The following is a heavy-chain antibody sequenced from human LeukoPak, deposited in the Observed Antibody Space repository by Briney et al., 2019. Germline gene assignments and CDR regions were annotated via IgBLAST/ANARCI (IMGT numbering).Heavy chain of an antibody. CDR1: GFTFSSYA. Sequence: GRSLRLSCAASGFTFSSYAMHWVRQAPGKGLEWVAVISYDGSNKYYADSVKGRFTISRDNSKNTLYLQMNSLRAEDTAVYYCAKTNDYSNPFDYWGQGTLVTVSS. V-gene: IGHV3-30-3*02. CDR2: ISYDGSNK. J-gene: IGHJ4*02. CDR3: AKTNDYSNPFDY. D-gene: IGHD4-11*01.